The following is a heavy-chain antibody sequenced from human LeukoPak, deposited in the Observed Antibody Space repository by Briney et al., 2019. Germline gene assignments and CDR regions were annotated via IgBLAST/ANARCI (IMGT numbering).Heavy chain of an antibody. V-gene: IGHV3-30-3*01. D-gene: IGHD1-26*01. CDR1: GSTFSNAG. CDR3: ARDTFLGGSRGAFDI. J-gene: IGHJ3*02. Sequence: GGSLRLSCVASGSTFSNAGMSWVRQAPGKGLEWVAVISYDGSNKYYADSVKGRFTISRDNSKNTLYLQMNSLRAEDTAVYYCARDTFLGGSRGAFDIWGQGTMVTVSS. CDR2: ISYDGSNK.